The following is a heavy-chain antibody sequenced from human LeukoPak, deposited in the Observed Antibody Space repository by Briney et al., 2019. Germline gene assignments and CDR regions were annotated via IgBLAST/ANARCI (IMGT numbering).Heavy chain of an antibody. V-gene: IGHV1-2*02. J-gene: IGHJ4*02. D-gene: IGHD2-15*01. CDR1: GYTFTGYY. CDR2: INPNSGGT. Sequence: GASVKVSCKASGYTFTGYYMHWVRQAPGQGLEWMGWINPNSGGTNYAQKFQGRVTMTRDTSISTAYMELSRLRCDDTAVYYCARGLGYCSGGSCFTLDYWGQGTLVTVSS. CDR3: ARGLGYCSGGSCFTLDY.